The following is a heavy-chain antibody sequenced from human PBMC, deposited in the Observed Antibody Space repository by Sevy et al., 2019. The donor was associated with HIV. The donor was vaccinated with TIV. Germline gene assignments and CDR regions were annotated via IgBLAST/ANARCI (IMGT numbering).Heavy chain of an antibody. Sequence: GGSLRLSCAASGFDVNENYMSWVRQAPGKGLEWVSIIYSGDTGGSTYYADSVKGRLTISRDNSQNTLYLQINSLRPEDTAVYYCARERLVSAGGYYNYYFGMDVWGQGTRSPSP. CDR3: ARERLVSAGGYYNYYFGMDV. V-gene: IGHV3-53*01. CDR2: IYSGDTGGST. D-gene: IGHD3-3*01. CDR1: GFDVNENY. J-gene: IGHJ6*02.